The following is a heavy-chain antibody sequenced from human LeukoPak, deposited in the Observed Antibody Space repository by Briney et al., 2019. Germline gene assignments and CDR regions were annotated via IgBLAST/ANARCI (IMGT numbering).Heavy chain of an antibody. V-gene: IGHV3-21*01. CDR3: ARWWGSGSYKDAFDI. Sequence: GGSLRLSCAASGFTFSSYSMNWVRQAPGKGLEGVSAISTSSSYIYYADSVKGRFTISRDNAKNSLYLQMNSLRAEDTAVYYCARWWGSGSYKDAFDIWGQGTMVTVSS. CDR2: ISTSSSYI. J-gene: IGHJ3*02. CDR1: GFTFSSYS. D-gene: IGHD3-10*01.